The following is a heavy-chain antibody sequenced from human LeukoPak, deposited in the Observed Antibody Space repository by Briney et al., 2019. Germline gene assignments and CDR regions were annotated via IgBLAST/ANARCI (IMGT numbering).Heavy chain of an antibody. J-gene: IGHJ4*02. V-gene: IGHV4-30-4*01. CDR2: IHYSGST. D-gene: IGHD4-17*01. Sequence: SETLSLTCTVSGGSISSGDYYWSWIRQPPGKGLEWIGYIHYSGSTYYSPSLKSRVTISVDTSKNQFSLKLSSVTAADTAVYYCARDGYGDPLDYWGQGTLVTVSS. CDR1: GGSISSGDYY. CDR3: ARDGYGDPLDY.